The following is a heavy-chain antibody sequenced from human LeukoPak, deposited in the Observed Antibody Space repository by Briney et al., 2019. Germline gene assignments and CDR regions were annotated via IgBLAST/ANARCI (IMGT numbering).Heavy chain of an antibody. V-gene: IGHV3-53*01. Sequence: GGSLRLSCAASGFTVSSNYMSWVRQAPGKGLEWVSVIYSGGSTYYADSVKGRFTISRDNAKNSLYLQMNSLRAEDTAVYYCARDLRPHSPYHSSLPYWGQGTLVTVSS. CDR2: IYSGGST. J-gene: IGHJ4*02. D-gene: IGHD6-13*01. CDR1: GFTVSSNY. CDR3: ARDLRPHSPYHSSLPY.